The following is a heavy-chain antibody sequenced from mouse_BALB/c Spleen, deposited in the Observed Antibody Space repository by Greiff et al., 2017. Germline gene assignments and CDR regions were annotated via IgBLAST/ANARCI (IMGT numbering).Heavy chain of an antibody. D-gene: IGHD2-4*01. CDR2: INPSSGYT. CDR1: GYTFTSYT. Sequence: QVQLQQSGAELARPGASVKMSCKASGYTFTSYTMHWVKQRPGQGLEWIGYINPSSGYTNYNQKFKDKATLTADKSSSTAYMQLSSLTSEDSAVYYCATPIYYDYEGYFDVWGAGTTVTVSS. J-gene: IGHJ1*01. CDR3: ATPIYYDYEGYFDV. V-gene: IGHV1-4*01.